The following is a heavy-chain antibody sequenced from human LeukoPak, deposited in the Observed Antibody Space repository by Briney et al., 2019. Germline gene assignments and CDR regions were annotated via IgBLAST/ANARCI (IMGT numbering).Heavy chain of an antibody. CDR3: ARTKYYYGSGSYYRVFDY. V-gene: IGHV4-39*01. J-gene: IGHJ4*02. CDR2: IYYSGST. CDR1: GGSISSSSYY. Sequence: SETLSLTCTVSGGSISSSSYYWGWIRQPPGKGLEWMGSIYYSGSTYYNPSLKSRFTISVDTSKNQFSLKLSSVTAADTAVYYCARTKYYYGSGSYYRVFDYWGQGTLVTVSS. D-gene: IGHD3-10*01.